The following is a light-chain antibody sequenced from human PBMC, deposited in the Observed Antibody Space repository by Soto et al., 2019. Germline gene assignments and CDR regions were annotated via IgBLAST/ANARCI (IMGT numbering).Light chain of an antibody. J-gene: IGKJ1*01. CDR2: AAS. V-gene: IGKV1-39*01. Sequence: DVQMTQSPSSLSASVGDRVTITCRASQSISSYLNWYQQKPGKAPKLLIYAASTLQSGVHSRFSGSGSGTDFTLTISSLQPEDFATYYCQQSYITPPWTFGQGTKVEVK. CDR3: QQSYITPPWT. CDR1: QSISSY.